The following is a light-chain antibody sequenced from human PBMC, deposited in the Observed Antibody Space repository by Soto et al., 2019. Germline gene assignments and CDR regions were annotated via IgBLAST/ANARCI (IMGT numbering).Light chain of an antibody. CDR1: QSITNW. CDR3: QQYNSYSWT. CDR2: KAS. Sequence: DIQMTQSPSTLSASVGDRVTITCRASQSITNWLAWYRQKPGKAPKLLIYKASSLESGVPSRFSASGSGTEFTLTLSSLQPDDFATYYCQQYNSYSWTFGQGTKVEIK. V-gene: IGKV1-5*03. J-gene: IGKJ1*01.